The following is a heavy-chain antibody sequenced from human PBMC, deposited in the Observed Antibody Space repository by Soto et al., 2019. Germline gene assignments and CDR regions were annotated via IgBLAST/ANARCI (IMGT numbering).Heavy chain of an antibody. CDR3: ARDKWGYLYYFDY. J-gene: IGHJ4*02. CDR1: GYTFTSYA. D-gene: IGHD7-27*01. V-gene: IGHV1-3*01. CDR2: INAGNGNT. Sequence: QVQLVQSGAEVKKPGASVKVSCKASGYTFTSYAMHWVRQAPGQRLEWMGWINAGNGNTKYSQKFQGRVTITRDTSASTAYMELSSLRSEDTAVYYCARDKWGYLYYFDYWGQGTLVTVSS.